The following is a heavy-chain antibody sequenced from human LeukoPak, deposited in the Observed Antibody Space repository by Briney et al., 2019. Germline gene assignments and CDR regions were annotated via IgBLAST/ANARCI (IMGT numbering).Heavy chain of an antibody. D-gene: IGHD3-10*01. CDR2: IYTGGST. CDR1: GGSISRGDYY. J-gene: IGHJ4*02. V-gene: IGHV4-61*02. CDR3: ARESEPRFGAALLDS. Sequence: SETLSLTCTVSGGSISRGDYYWSWIRQPAGKGLEWIGRIYTGGSTNYNPSLKSRPTISVDTSKNQFSLKLSSVTAADTALYYCARESEPRFGAALLDSWGQGTLVTVSS.